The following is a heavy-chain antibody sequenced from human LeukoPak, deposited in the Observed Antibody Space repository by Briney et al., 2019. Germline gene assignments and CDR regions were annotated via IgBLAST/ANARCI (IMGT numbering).Heavy chain of an antibody. CDR2: IHHSGST. Sequence: SETLSLTCIVSGGSITDGTFYWGWTRQSPGKGLEWIGTIHHSGSTFYNPSLQSRVTISVDTSKNQFSLKLSSVTAADTAVYYCAKARGLYCSSTSCYECDVWGKGTTVTVSS. V-gene: IGHV4-39*07. CDR3: AKARGLYCSSTSCYECDV. J-gene: IGHJ6*04. D-gene: IGHD2-2*01. CDR1: GGSITDGTFY.